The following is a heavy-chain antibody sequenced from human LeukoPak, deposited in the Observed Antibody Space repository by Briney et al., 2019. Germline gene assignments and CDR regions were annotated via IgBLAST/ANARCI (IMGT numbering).Heavy chain of an antibody. CDR2: INPYSGGS. D-gene: IGHD3-10*01. Sequence: ASMKVSCKASGYTFTDYYIHWVRQAPGQGLEWMGWINPYSGGSDYAQNFQGRVTMTRDTSISTAYMELSRLRSDDTAVYYCARDSGERGSGSYLIAYWGQGTLVTVSS. CDR3: ARDSGERGSGSYLIAY. J-gene: IGHJ4*02. V-gene: IGHV1-2*02. CDR1: GYTFTDYY.